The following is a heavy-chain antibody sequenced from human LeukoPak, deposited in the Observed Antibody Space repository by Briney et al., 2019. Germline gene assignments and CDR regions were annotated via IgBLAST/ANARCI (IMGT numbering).Heavy chain of an antibody. D-gene: IGHD1-26*01. CDR2: INEDGSTI. CDR3: VRDLGGRSGH. J-gene: IGHJ4*02. Sequence: GGSLRLSCAASGFTFSSNWMHWVRQAPGKGLVWVSRINEDGSTINYADSVKSRSTIFRDNAKNTLYLQMNSLRAEDTAVYYCVRDLGGRSGHWGQGTLVTVSS. CDR1: GFTFSSNW. V-gene: IGHV3-74*01.